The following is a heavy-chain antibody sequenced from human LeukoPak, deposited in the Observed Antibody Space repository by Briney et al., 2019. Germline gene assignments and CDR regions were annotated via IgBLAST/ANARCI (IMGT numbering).Heavy chain of an antibody. J-gene: IGHJ4*02. Sequence: GGSLRLSCAASGFTFSSYSMNWVRQAPGKGLEWVSSISSSSSYIYYADSVKGRFTISRANAKNSLYLQMTRLSAEDTAVYYCARDAGTSFDYWGQGTLVTVSS. V-gene: IGHV3-21*01. CDR3: ARDAGTSFDY. D-gene: IGHD6-13*01. CDR1: GFTFSSYS. CDR2: ISSSSSYI.